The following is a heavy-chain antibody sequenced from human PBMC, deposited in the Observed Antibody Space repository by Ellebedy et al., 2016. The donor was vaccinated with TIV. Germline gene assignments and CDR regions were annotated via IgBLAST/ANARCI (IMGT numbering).Heavy chain of an antibody. CDR2: IYYSGST. CDR3: ARGPSDDAFDI. Sequence: SETLSLTXTVSACSIRSYYWSWIRQPPGKGLEWIGYIYYSGSTNYNPSLKSRVTISVDTSKNQFSLKLSSVTAADTAVYYCARGPSDDAFDIWGQGTMVTVSS. V-gene: IGHV4-59*01. J-gene: IGHJ3*02. CDR1: ACSIRSYY.